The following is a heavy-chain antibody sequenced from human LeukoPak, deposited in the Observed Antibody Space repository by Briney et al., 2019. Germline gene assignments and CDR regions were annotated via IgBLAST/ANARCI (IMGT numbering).Heavy chain of an antibody. D-gene: IGHD6-6*01. V-gene: IGHV1-69*01. CDR1: GGTFSSYA. Sequence: GASVKVSCKASGGTFSSYAISWVRQAPGQGLEWMGGIIPIFGTANYAQKFQGRVTITADESTSTAYMELSSLRSEDTAVYYCASPYSSSSGYYYYMDVWGKGTTVTVSS. CDR3: ASPYSSSSGYYYYMDV. J-gene: IGHJ6*03. CDR2: IIPIFGTA.